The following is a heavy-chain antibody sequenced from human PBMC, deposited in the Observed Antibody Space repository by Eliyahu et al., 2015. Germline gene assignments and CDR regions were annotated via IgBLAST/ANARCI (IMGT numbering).Heavy chain of an antibody. D-gene: IGHD4-17*01. J-gene: IGHJ4*02. Sequence: SVKGRFTISRDNAKNTLYLQIDSLRAEDTAVYYCARGGTTVHGHFDYWGQGTLVTVSS. CDR3: ARGGTTVHGHFDY. V-gene: IGHV3-74*01.